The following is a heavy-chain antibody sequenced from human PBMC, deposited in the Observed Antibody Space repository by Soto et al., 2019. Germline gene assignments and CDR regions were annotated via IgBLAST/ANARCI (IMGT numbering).Heavy chain of an antibody. J-gene: IGHJ6*02. V-gene: IGHV1-69*01. D-gene: IGHD2-2*01. CDR1: GGTFSSHS. CDR2: IIPIFGTE. CDR3: STSVYCSTTRCYYYYGLDV. Sequence: QVQLVQSGAEVKKPGSSVKVSCKVSGGTFSSHSINWVRQAPGQGPEWMGGIIPIFGTENYAQKFHGRVTITADESTSTAYMELGSLTSEDTALYYCSTSVYCSTTRCYYYYGLDVWGQGTTVIVSS.